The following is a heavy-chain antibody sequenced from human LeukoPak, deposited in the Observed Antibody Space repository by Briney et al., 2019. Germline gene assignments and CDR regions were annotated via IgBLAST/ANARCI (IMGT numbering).Heavy chain of an antibody. Sequence: GGSLRLSCAASGFTFSDYSMNWVRQAPGKGLEWVSSISSSSKYIYYADSVKGRFTISRDNSKNTLYLQMNSLRAEDTAVYYCAKCGDNYDFWSGYAIWGQGTMVTVSS. J-gene: IGHJ3*02. CDR3: AKCGDNYDFWSGYAI. CDR1: GFTFSDYS. V-gene: IGHV3-21*01. D-gene: IGHD3-3*01. CDR2: ISSSSKYI.